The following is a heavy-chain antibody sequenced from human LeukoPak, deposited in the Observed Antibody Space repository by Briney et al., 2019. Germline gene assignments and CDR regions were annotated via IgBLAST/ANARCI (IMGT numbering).Heavy chain of an antibody. CDR3: ARGSWDDVGYYYYYYMDV. V-gene: IGHV1-69*05. D-gene: IGHD1-1*01. CDR2: IIPLFGTT. J-gene: IGHJ6*03. CDR1: GGTFSSYA. Sequence: SSVKVSCKASGGTFSSYAVSWVRQAPGQGLEWMGGIIPLFGTTKYEQKFRGRVRITTDESTSTAYMDLSSLTSEDTAVYYCARGSWDDVGYYYYYYMDVWGKGTTVTVSS.